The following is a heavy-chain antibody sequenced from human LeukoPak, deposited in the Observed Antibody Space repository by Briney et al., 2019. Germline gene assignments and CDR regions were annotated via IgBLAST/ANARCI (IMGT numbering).Heavy chain of an antibody. J-gene: IGHJ5*02. CDR3: ARQPRPYYDFWSGSLPNWFDP. V-gene: IGHV4-39*01. Sequence: KSSETLSLTCAVSGGSISSSSYYWGWIRQPPGKGLEWIGSIYYSGSTYYNPSLKSRVTISVDTSKNQFSLKLSSVTAADTAVYYCARQPRPYYDFWSGSLPNWFDPWGQGTLVTVSS. CDR1: GGSISSSSYY. CDR2: IYYSGST. D-gene: IGHD3-3*01.